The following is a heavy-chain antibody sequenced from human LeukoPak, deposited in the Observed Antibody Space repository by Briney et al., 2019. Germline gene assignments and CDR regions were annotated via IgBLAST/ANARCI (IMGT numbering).Heavy chain of an antibody. CDR1: GFTFSSYS. J-gene: IGHJ4*02. CDR3: ARDLKYYDSSGFDY. Sequence: PGGSLRLSCAASGFTFSSYSMNWVRQAPGKGPEWVSRISSSSSSIFYTDSVRGRFTIPRDNAKNSLSLQMNSLRAEDTAVYYCARDLKYYDSSGFDYWGQGTLVTVSS. V-gene: IGHV3-21*01. CDR2: ISSSSSSI. D-gene: IGHD3-22*01.